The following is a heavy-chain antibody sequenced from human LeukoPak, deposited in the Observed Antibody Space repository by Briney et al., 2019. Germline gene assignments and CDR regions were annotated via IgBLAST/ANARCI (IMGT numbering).Heavy chain of an antibody. CDR3: AKTSGWFLDY. D-gene: IGHD6-19*01. Sequence: PGGSLRLSCAASGFTFSSYSMQWVRQAPGKGLEWVSYISSGSSTIYYADSVKGRFTISRDNAKNSLYLQMNSLRDEDTAVYYCAKTSGWFLDYWGQGTLVTVSS. CDR1: GFTFSSYS. V-gene: IGHV3-48*02. J-gene: IGHJ4*02. CDR2: ISSGSSTI.